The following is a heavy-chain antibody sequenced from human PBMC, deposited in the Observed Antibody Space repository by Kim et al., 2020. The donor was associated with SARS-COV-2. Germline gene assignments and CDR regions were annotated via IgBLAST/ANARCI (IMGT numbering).Heavy chain of an antibody. D-gene: IGHD5-18*01. J-gene: IGHJ5*02. V-gene: IGHV3-30*01. CDR3: ARVKNTAMVPWFDP. Sequence: ADTVKGRFTISRDNSKTTLYLQMNSLRAEDTAVYYCARVKNTAMVPWFDPWGQGTLVTVSS.